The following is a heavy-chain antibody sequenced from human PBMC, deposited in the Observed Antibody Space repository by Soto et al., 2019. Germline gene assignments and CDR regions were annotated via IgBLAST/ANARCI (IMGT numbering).Heavy chain of an antibody. CDR2: ISSSSSYI. CDR3: ARGRSYCSRTSCPLGY. J-gene: IGHJ4*02. D-gene: IGHD2-2*01. CDR1: GFTFSSYS. Sequence: GSLRLSCAASGFTFSSYSMNWVRQAPGRGLEWVSSISSSSSYIYYADSVKGRFTISRDNAKNSLYLQMNSLRAEDTAVYYCARGRSYCSRTSCPLGYWGQGTLVTVSS. V-gene: IGHV3-21*01.